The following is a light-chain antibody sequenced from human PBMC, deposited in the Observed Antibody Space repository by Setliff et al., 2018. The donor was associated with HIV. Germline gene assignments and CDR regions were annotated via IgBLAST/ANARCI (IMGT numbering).Light chain of an antibody. CDR1: NTNIGTYDY. Sequence: QSALNQPRSVSGSPGQSVTISCTGTNTNIGTYDYVSWYQQHPDKAPKLVIYSVNKRPSGVPDRFSGSKSGNTASLTISGLQTEDEADYYCHSYSVDSTFALFGGGTKVTVL. CDR3: HSYSVDSTFAL. J-gene: IGLJ2*01. CDR2: SVN. V-gene: IGLV2-11*01.